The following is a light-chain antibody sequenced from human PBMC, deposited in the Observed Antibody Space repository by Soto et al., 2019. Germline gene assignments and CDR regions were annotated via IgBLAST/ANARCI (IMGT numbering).Light chain of an antibody. V-gene: IGKV3-11*01. CDR1: LSVSRY. Sequence: EIGLTQSPATLSLSPGERATLSCRASLSVSRYLAWYQQKPGQPPRLLIHDTSTRATGVPDTFSGSGSGTEFTLTISSLEPEDFAMYYCQQRFSWPPTFGGGTHVEIK. CDR3: QQRFSWPPT. J-gene: IGKJ4*01. CDR2: DTS.